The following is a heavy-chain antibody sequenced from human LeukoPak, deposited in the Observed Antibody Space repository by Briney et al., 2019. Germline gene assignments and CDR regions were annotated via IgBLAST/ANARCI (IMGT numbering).Heavy chain of an antibody. D-gene: IGHD3-22*01. J-gene: IGHJ4*02. Sequence: SETLSLTCTVSGGSISSYYWSWIRQPPGKGLEWIGYIYYTGSTNYNLSLKSRVTISVDTSKNQFSLKLSSVTAADTAVYFCAGGGDSGGYYYPMFDYWGQGTLVTVSS. CDR3: AGGGDSGGYYYPMFDY. V-gene: IGHV4-59*01. CDR1: GGSISSYY. CDR2: IYYTGST.